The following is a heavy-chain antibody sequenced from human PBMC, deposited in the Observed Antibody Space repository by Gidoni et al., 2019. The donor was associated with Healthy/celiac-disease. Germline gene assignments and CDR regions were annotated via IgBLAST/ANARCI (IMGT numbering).Heavy chain of an antibody. CDR1: GGSISSSSYY. CDR3: ARHMVFYDILTGYQPAFFDY. D-gene: IGHD3-9*01. J-gene: IGHJ4*02. CDR2: IYYSGST. V-gene: IGHV4-39*01. Sequence: QLQLQESGPGLVKPSETLSLTCTVSGGSISSSSYYWGGIRQPPGKGLEWIGSIYYSGSTYYNPSLKSRVTISVDTSKNQFSLKLSSVTAADTAVYYCARHMVFYDILTGYQPAFFDYWGQGTLVTVSS.